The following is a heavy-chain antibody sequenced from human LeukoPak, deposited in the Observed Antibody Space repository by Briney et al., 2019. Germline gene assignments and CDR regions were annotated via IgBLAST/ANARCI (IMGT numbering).Heavy chain of an antibody. V-gene: IGHV4-34*01. D-gene: IGHD1-26*01. CDR1: GGSFSGYY. Sequence: PSETLSLTCAVYGGSFSGYYWSWIRQPPGKGLEWIGEINHSGSTNYNPSLKSRVTISVDTSKNQFSLKLGSVTAADTAVYYCARRLLVGGIDSWGQGTLVTVSS. J-gene: IGHJ4*02. CDR3: ARRLLVGGIDS. CDR2: INHSGST.